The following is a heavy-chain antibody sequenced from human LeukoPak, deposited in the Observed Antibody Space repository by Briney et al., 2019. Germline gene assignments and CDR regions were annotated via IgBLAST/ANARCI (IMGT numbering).Heavy chain of an antibody. CDR3: GRGGSYGDY. V-gene: IGHV3-74*03. CDR1: GFTFSRYW. CDR2: VNPDGSST. Sequence: GGSLRLSCAASGFTFSRYWTHWVRQVPGKGLVWVSRVNPDGSSTTYADSVKGRFTSSRDNAKNTLYLQMNRLRVEDTAVYYCGRGGSYGDYWGQGILVTVSS. D-gene: IGHD3-16*01. J-gene: IGHJ4*02.